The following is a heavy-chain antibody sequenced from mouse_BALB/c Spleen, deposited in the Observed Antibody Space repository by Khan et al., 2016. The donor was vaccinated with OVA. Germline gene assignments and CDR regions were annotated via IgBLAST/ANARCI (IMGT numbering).Heavy chain of an antibody. Sequence: VQLQESGAELAKPGASVKMSCKASGYTFTNYWMHWVKQRFGQGLEWIGYINPSTDYTEYNQKFKDKASLTADKSSSTAYMQLTSLTSEDSAHDYCVNHGSSSAWFTYWGQGTLVTVSA. CDR3: VNHGSSSAWFTY. CDR1: GYTFTNYW. V-gene: IGHV1-7*01. D-gene: IGHD1-1*01. J-gene: IGHJ3*01. CDR2: INPSTDYT.